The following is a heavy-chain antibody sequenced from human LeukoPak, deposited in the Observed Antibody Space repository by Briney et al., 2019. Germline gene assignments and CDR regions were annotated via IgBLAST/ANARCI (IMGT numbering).Heavy chain of an antibody. CDR1: GGTFSSYA. J-gene: IGHJ6*03. D-gene: IGHD3-3*01. CDR2: ITPIFGTA. V-gene: IGHV1-69*05. CDR3: ARDLSVLRFLEWLSPSGYYYYMDV. Sequence: GSSVKVSCKASGGTFSSYAINWVRQAPGQGLEWMGGITPIFGTAYYAQKFQGRVTITTDESTSTAYMDLSSLRSEDTAVYYCARDLSVLRFLEWLSPSGYYYYMDVWGKGTTVTVSS.